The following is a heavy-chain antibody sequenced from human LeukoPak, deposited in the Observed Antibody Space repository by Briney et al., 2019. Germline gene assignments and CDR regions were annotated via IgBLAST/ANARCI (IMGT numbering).Heavy chain of an antibody. CDR2: INPNSGGT. D-gene: IGHD6-13*01. V-gene: IGHV1-2*02. J-gene: IGHJ5*02. CDR1: GYTFTGYY. Sequence: GASVRVSCKASGYTFTGYYMHWVRQAPGQGLEWMGWINPNSGGTNYAQKFQGRVTMTRDTSISTAYMELSRLRSDDTAVYYCARDQLGQQLVPTDPWGQGTLVTVSS. CDR3: ARDQLGQQLVPTDP.